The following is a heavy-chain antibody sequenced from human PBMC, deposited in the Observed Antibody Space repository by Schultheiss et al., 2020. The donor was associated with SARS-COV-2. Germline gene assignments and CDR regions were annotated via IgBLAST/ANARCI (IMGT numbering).Heavy chain of an antibody. CDR2: IYYSGST. D-gene: IGHD6-19*01. J-gene: IGHJ5*02. CDR3: ARAAYTSYSSGWYNWFDP. Sequence: SQTLSLTCTVAGGSISSGGYYWSWIRQPPGKGLEWIGYIYYSGSTYYNPSLKSRVTISVDTSKNQFSLKVSSVTAADTAVYYCARAAYTSYSSGWYNWFDPWGQGTLVTVSS. CDR1: GGSISSGGYY. V-gene: IGHV4-31*03.